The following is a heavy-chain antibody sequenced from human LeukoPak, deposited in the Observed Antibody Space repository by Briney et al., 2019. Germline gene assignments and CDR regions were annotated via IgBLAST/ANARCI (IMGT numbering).Heavy chain of an antibody. CDR1: GFTFSSYG. J-gene: IGHJ4*02. V-gene: IGHV3-21*01. Sequence: GGSLRLSCAASGFTFSSYGMSWVRQAPGKGLEWVSSISSSSSYKNYADSVKCRFTISRDNAKHSLYLQMNFLRAEDTAVYYCARNQHDTTGYDYWGQGTLVTVSS. CDR2: ISSSSSYK. D-gene: IGHD3-22*01. CDR3: ARNQHDTTGYDY.